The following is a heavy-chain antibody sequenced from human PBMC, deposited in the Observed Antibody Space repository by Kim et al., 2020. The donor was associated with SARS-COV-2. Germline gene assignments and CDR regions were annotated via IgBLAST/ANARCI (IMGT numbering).Heavy chain of an antibody. J-gene: IGHJ3*02. CDR3: ARDKLQSLVAFDI. D-gene: IGHD1-26*01. V-gene: IGHV4-31*02. Sequence: YNPSLKSRVTISVDTSKSQFSLKLSSVTAADTAVYYCARDKLQSLVAFDIWGQGTMVTVSS.